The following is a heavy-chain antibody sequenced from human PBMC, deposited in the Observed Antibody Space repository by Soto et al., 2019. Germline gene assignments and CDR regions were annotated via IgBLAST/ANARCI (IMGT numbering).Heavy chain of an antibody. CDR2: ISGSGGST. D-gene: IGHD6-6*01. V-gene: IGHV3-23*01. CDR1: GFTSSSYA. CDR3: AKDRLTVLAARPNGPYYYYGMDV. J-gene: IGHJ6*02. Sequence: GGSLRLSCAASGFTSSSYAMSWVRQAPGKVLGWVSAISGSGGSTYYADSVKGRLTISRDNSKNTLYLQMKSLRAEDTAVYYCAKDRLTVLAARPNGPYYYYGMDVWGQGTTVTVSS.